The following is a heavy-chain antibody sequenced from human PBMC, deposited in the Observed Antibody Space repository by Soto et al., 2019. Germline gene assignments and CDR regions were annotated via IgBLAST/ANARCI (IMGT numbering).Heavy chain of an antibody. D-gene: IGHD6-13*01. Sequence: QVQLVESGGGVVQPGRSLRLSCAASGFTFKSNGMHWVRQAPGKGLEWVATIWYDSSNKYYADSVKGRFTISRDNSKNTLYLHINNLRAEDTGIYYCAKEGNIGSSSGYYFDYWGQGTLVTVSS. CDR3: AKEGNIGSSSGYYFDY. CDR2: IWYDSSNK. J-gene: IGHJ4*02. V-gene: IGHV3-33*06. CDR1: GFTFKSNG.